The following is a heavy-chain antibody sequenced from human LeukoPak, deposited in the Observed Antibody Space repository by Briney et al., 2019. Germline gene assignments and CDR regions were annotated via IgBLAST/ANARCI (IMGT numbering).Heavy chain of an antibody. Sequence: ASVKVSCKASGYTFPSSFMHWVRQAPGQGLEWMGIINPTGGSTTYAQKFQGRVTMTRDTSTSTAYMELSSLRSDDTAVYYCARTAARRFDYWGQGTLVTVSS. CDR3: ARTAARRFDY. CDR2: INPTGGST. V-gene: IGHV1-46*01. D-gene: IGHD6-13*01. CDR1: GYTFPSSF. J-gene: IGHJ4*02.